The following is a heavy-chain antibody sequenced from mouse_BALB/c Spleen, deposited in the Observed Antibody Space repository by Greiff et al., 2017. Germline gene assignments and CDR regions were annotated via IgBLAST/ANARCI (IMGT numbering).Heavy chain of an antibody. CDR3: ARKDTVDYAMDY. CDR1: GFTFSSFG. D-gene: IGHD1-1*01. CDR2: ISSGSSTI. J-gene: IGHJ4*01. V-gene: IGHV5-17*02. Sequence: EVHLVESGGGLVQPGGSRKLSCAASGFTFSSFGMHWVRQAPEKGLEWVAYISSGSSTIYYADTVKGRFTISRDNPKNTLFLQMTSLRSEDTAMYYCARKDTVDYAMDYWGQGTSVTVSS.